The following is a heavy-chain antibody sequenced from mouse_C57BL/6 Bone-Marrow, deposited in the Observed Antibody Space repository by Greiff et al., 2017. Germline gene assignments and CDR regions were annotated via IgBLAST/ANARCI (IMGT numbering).Heavy chain of an antibody. Sequence: EVKVVESGGGLVQPGGSLKLSCAASGFTFRDYGMAWVRQAPRKGAEWVAFISNLAYSIYYADTVTGRFTISRKNAKNTLYLEMSSLRSEDTAMYYCARHGDYRGWYFDVGCTGTTVTVSS. D-gene: IGHD2-13*01. CDR2: ISNLAYSI. CDR1: GFTFRDYG. V-gene: IGHV5-15*01. CDR3: ARHGDYRGWYFDV. J-gene: IGHJ1*03.